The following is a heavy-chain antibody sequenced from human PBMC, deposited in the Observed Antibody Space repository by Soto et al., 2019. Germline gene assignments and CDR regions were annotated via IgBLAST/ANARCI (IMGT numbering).Heavy chain of an antibody. Sequence: EVQLLESGGGLVQPGGSLRLSCAASGFTFSSYAMSWVRQAPGKGLEWVSAIRGSGGSTYYADSVKGRFSISRDNSKNTLYLQMNSLRAEDTAVYYCANPLHTAVPYGMDVWGQGTTVTVSS. V-gene: IGHV3-23*01. CDR2: IRGSGGST. CDR1: GFTFSSYA. D-gene: IGHD5-18*01. J-gene: IGHJ6*02. CDR3: ANPLHTAVPYGMDV.